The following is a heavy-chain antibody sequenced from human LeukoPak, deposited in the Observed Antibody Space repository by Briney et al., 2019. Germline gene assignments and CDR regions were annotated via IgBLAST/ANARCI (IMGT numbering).Heavy chain of an antibody. J-gene: IGHJ4*02. CDR1: GGSISSSSYY. D-gene: IGHD3-9*01. CDR3: ASLSNYDILTGYYPAFDY. Sequence: SETLSLTCTVSGGSISSSSYYWGWIRQPPGKGLEWIGSSYYSGSTYYNPSLKSRVTISVDTSKNQFSLKLSSVTAADTAVFYCASLSNYDILTGYYPAFDYWGQGTLVTVSS. V-gene: IGHV4-39*01. CDR2: SYYSGST.